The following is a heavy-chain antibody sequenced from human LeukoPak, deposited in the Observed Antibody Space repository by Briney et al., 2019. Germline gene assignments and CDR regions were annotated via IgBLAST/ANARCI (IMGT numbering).Heavy chain of an antibody. CDR1: GGTFISYA. J-gene: IGHJ5*02. CDR3: AREGETVTTHWFDP. CDR2: IIPIFGTA. Sequence: PVKVSCKASGGTFISYAISWVRQAPGQGLEWMGGIIPIFGTANYAQKFQGRVTITADESTSTAYMELSSLRSEDTAVYYCAREGETVTTHWFDPWGQGTLVTVSS. D-gene: IGHD4-17*01. V-gene: IGHV1-69*13.